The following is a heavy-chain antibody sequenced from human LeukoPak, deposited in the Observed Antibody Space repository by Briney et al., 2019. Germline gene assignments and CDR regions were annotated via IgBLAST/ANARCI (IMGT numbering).Heavy chain of an antibody. Sequence: PSETLSLTCSVSGDSISPYYWSCIRQPPGKGLECMGYIYYSGTTNYNPSLKSRVTISVDTSKNQFYLKLSSVTAADTAVYYCARDRGSAGGFDYWGQGTLVTVSS. CDR2: IYYSGTT. V-gene: IGHV4-59*01. J-gene: IGHJ4*02. CDR3: ARDRGSAGGFDY. D-gene: IGHD2-15*01. CDR1: GDSISPYY.